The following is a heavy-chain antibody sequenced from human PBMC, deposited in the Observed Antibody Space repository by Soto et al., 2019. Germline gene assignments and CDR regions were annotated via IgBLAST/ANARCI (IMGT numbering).Heavy chain of an antibody. Sequence: QVQLVQSGAEVKKPGASVKVSCKASGYTFTNYGISWVRQAPGQGLEWMGWISANNGNTNYEQKLPGRATMTTDTSTSTAYMALRTLRSDAPAVYYCPRARVSYALDSWAQGTLVTVSS. D-gene: IGHD1-26*01. CDR3: PRARVSYALDS. CDR2: ISANNGNT. J-gene: IGHJ4*02. CDR1: GYTFTNYG. V-gene: IGHV1-18*01.